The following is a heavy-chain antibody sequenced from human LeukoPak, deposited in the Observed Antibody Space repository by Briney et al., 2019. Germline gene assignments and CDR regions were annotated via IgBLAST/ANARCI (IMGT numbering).Heavy chain of an antibody. D-gene: IGHD1-26*01. V-gene: IGHV3-7*03. Sequence: PGGSLRLSCAASGFTFSSYWMSWVRQAPGKGLEWVANIKQDGSEKYYVDSVKGRFTISRDNAKNSLYLQMNSLRAEDTALYYCAKAGGSGSYSDFDYWGQGTLVTVSS. CDR1: GFTFSSYW. CDR3: AKAGGSGSYSDFDY. J-gene: IGHJ4*02. CDR2: IKQDGSEK.